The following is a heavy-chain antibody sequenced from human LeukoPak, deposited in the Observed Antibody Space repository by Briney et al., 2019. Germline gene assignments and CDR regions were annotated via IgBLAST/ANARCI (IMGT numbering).Heavy chain of an antibody. CDR3: AKTYYYDPFDY. J-gene: IGHJ4*02. CDR1: GGSISNSGYY. CDR2: IYYSGSA. D-gene: IGHD3-22*01. Sequence: PSETLSLTCTVSGGSISNSGYYWGWIRQPPGRGLEWIGNIYYSGSAYYNPSLKSRVTISVDTSKNQFSLKLSSVTAADTAVYYCAKTYYYDPFDYWGQGALVTVSS. V-gene: IGHV4-39*01.